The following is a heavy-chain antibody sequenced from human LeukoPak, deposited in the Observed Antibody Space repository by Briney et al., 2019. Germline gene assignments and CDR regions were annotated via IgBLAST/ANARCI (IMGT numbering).Heavy chain of an antibody. Sequence: SETLSLTCAVYGGSFSGYYWSWIRQPPGKGLEWIGEINHSGSTNYNPSLKSRVTISVDTSKNQFSLKLNSVTAADTAVYYCARGDSSSSIWFDPWGQGTLVTVSS. J-gene: IGHJ5*02. CDR2: INHSGST. CDR1: GGSFSGYY. D-gene: IGHD6-6*01. V-gene: IGHV4-34*01. CDR3: ARGDSSSSIWFDP.